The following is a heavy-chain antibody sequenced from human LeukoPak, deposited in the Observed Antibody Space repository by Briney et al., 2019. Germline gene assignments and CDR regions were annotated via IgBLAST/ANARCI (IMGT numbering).Heavy chain of an antibody. V-gene: IGHV3-23*01. CDR3: AKDMSSDWPRAEFDY. Sequence: GGSLRLSCAASGFTFSTYAMSWVRQAPGKGLEWVSAIDDSTTRTFYADSVKGRFTISRDNSKNTMFLQMNSLRAEDTAVYYCAKDMSSDWPRAEFDYWGQGTLVTVSS. CDR2: IDDSTTRT. J-gene: IGHJ4*02. CDR1: GFTFSTYA. D-gene: IGHD6-19*01.